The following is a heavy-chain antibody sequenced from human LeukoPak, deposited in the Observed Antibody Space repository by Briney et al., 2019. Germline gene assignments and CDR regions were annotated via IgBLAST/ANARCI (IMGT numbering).Heavy chain of an antibody. V-gene: IGHV5-51*01. CDR2: IYPGDSDT. D-gene: IGHD3-10*01. Sequence: GESLKISCKGSVYSFTRYWIGWVRQMPGKGLEWMGIIYPGDSDTTYSPSFQGQVTISVDKSISTAYLQWSSLKASDTAMYYCARLETYYYGLGSYSSAFDMWGQWTMVTVSS. CDR1: VYSFTRYW. J-gene: IGHJ3*02. CDR3: ARLETYYYGLGSYSSAFDM.